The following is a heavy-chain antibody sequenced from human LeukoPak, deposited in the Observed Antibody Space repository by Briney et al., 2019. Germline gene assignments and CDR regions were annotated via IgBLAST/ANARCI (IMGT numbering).Heavy chain of an antibody. Sequence: ASVKVSCKASGGTFSSYAISWVRQAPGQGLEWMGGIIPIFGTANYAQKFQGRVTITADESTSTAYMELSSLRSEDTAVYYCARSITMVRGALDWGQGTLVTVSS. CDR1: GGTFSSYA. D-gene: IGHD3-10*01. J-gene: IGHJ4*02. CDR3: ARSITMVRGALD. CDR2: IIPIFGTA. V-gene: IGHV1-69*13.